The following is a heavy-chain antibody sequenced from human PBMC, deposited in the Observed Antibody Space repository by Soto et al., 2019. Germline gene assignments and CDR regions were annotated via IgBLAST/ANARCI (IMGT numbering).Heavy chain of an antibody. CDR3: ARDPIHSYGSGSYYAY. J-gene: IGHJ4*02. Sequence: VQLVESGGGLVQPGGCLRLSCAASGFTFSNYWMSWVRESPGKGLEGVANIKQDGSEENYVDSVKGRFTISRDNAKNSLYLQMNSLRAEDTAVYYCARDPIHSYGSGSYYAYWGQGILVTVSS. CDR2: IKQDGSEE. V-gene: IGHV3-7*05. CDR1: GFTFSNYW. D-gene: IGHD3-10*01.